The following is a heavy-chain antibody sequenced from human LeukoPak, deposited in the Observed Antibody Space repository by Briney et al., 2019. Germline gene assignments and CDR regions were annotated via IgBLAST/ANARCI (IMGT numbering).Heavy chain of an antibody. Sequence: PSETLSLTCTVSGGSISSYYWSWIRQPPGKGLEWIGYIYYSGSTNYNPSLKSRVTISVDTSKNQFSLKLSSVTAADTAVYYCTGGTVDDDYWGQGTLVTVSS. CDR3: TGGTVDDDY. CDR1: GGSISSYY. CDR2: IYYSGST. J-gene: IGHJ4*02. D-gene: IGHD4-23*01. V-gene: IGHV4-59*01.